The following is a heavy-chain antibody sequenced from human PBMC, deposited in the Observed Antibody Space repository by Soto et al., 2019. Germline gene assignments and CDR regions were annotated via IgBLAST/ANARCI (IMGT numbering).Heavy chain of an antibody. V-gene: IGHV3-33*03. CDR1: GFDFNTYG. CDR2: IWFDGSNI. D-gene: IGHD6-13*01. Sequence: QVQLVESGGGVVQPGRSLRLSCVASGFDFNTYGMHWVRQAPGKGLQWVALIWFDGSNIDYVDSVKGRFAISRDNSKNTLYLQMNNLRVEDTAVYYCVRQQLMRPTPPNTYNWFDPWGQGTLVTVSS. CDR3: VRQQLMRPTPPNTYNWFDP. J-gene: IGHJ5*02.